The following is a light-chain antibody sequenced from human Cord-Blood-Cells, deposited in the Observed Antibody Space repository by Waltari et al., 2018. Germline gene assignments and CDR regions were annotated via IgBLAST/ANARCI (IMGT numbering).Light chain of an antibody. J-gene: IGLJ3*02. CDR3: CSYAGSSTFL. CDR1: SSDVGSYNL. Sequence: SALTQPASVSGSPGQSIPISCTGTSSDVGSYNLVSWYQQHPGKAPKLMIYEGSKRTSGVSNRFSGSKSGNTASLTISGLQAEDEADYYCCSYAGSSTFLFGGGTKLTVL. CDR2: EGS. V-gene: IGLV2-23*03.